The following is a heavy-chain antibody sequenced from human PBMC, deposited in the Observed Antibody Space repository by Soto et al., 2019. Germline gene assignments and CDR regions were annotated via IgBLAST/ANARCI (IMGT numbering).Heavy chain of an antibody. V-gene: IGHV1-69*06. CDR2: IIPIFGTA. D-gene: IGHD2-21*02. CDR1: GGTFSSYA. J-gene: IGHJ1*01. Sequence: ASVKVSCKASGGTFSSYAISWVRQAPGQGLEWMGGIIPIFGTANYAQKFQGRVTITADKSTSTAYMELSSLRSEDTAVYYCASPPLSCGGDCYSGDFQHWGQGTLVTVSS. CDR3: ASPPLSCGGDCYSGDFQH.